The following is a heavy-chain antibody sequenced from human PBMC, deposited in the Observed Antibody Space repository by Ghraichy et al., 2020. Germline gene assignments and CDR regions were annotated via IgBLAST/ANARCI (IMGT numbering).Heavy chain of an antibody. CDR3: AREERKEVWSRNYYYSMDL. CDR1: GFPFGEYT. CDR2: ISGDSRDI. V-gene: IGHV3-43*02. J-gene: IGHJ6*02. Sequence: GGSLRLSCAASGFPFGEYTMFWVRQIPGQGLEWVSLISGDSRDIYYADSVKGRFTISRDSSKNSVSLQMNSLRTEDTAFYYCAREERKEVWSRNYYYSMDLWAQGTSVTVS. D-gene: IGHD2-21*01.